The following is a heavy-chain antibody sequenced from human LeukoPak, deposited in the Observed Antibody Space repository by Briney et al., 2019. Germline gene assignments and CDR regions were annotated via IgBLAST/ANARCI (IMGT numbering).Heavy chain of an antibody. D-gene: IGHD3-16*01. CDR1: GGSINSYY. CDR2: VYYNGNT. Sequence: PSETLSLTCTVSGGSINSYYWSWIRQPPGKELEWIGYVYYNGNTNYNPSLKSRATISVDTSENRFSLRLTSGTAADTAVYFCARLGVVRYWYFDLWGRGTLVTVSS. J-gene: IGHJ2*01. CDR3: ARLGVVRYWYFDL. V-gene: IGHV4-59*08.